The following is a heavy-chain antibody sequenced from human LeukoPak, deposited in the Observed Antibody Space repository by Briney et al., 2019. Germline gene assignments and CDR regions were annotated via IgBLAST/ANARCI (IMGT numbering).Heavy chain of an antibody. V-gene: IGHV3-30*04. J-gene: IGHJ4*02. CDR3: ASPPGYSSSWYVFDY. CDR1: GFTFSSYA. CDR2: ISYDGGNK. Sequence: GRSLRLSCAASGFTFSSYAMHWVRQAPGKGLGWVAVISYDGGNKYYADSVKGRFTISRDNSKNTLYLQMNSLRAEDTAVCYCASPPGYSSSWYVFDYWGQGTLVTVSS. D-gene: IGHD6-13*01.